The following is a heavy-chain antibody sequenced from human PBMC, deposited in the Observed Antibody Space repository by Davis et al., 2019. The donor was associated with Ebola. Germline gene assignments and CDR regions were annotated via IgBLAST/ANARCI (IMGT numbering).Heavy chain of an antibody. CDR1: GGTFSDYG. V-gene: IGHV1-69*05. CDR3: AREGRAGMDV. CDR2: ITPIFGTA. J-gene: IGHJ6*02. Sequence: LVKVSCKASGGTFSDYGISWVRQAPGQGLEWMGHITPIFGTADYAQKFQGRVTMTRDTSISTAYMELSRLRSDDTAVYYCAREGRAGMDVWGQGTTVTVSS.